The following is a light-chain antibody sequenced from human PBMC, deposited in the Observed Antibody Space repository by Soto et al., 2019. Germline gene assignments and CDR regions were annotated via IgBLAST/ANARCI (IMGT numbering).Light chain of an antibody. CDR2: EVS. CDR1: QTVSSS. J-gene: IGKJ4*01. Sequence: EIVLTQSPATLSLSPGERATLSCRASQTVSSSLAWYQQKPGQAPRLLIYEVSNRATGIPARFSGSGSGAEFTLTISSLEPGDFAIYYCQQHINWPLTFGGGTKV. CDR3: QQHINWPLT. V-gene: IGKV3-11*01.